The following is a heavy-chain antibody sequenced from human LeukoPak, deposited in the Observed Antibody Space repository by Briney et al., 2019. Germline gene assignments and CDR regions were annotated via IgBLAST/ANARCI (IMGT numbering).Heavy chain of an antibody. CDR2: IYYSGRT. CDR3: ARDRTYYGSGSYIDY. CDR1: GGSISSYY. V-gene: IGHV4-59*01. D-gene: IGHD3-10*01. J-gene: IGHJ4*02. Sequence: SETLSLTCTVSGGSISSYYWNWIRQPPGKGLEWIGYIYYSGRTNYSPSLKSRVTISVDTSKNQFSLKLSSVTAADTAVYYCARDRTYYGSGSYIDYWGQGTLVTVSS.